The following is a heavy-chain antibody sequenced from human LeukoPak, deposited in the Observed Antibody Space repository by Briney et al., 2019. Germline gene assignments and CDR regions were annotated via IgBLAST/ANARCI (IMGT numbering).Heavy chain of an antibody. CDR3: TWIQKALGGFDS. Sequence: GESLRLSCELSGVPFSDARMSWVRLAPGKGPEWVGRIKSQGSGGTTDYGAPVKGRFFISRDDSKNMVYLQMNSLKAEDTAVYYCTWIQKALGGFDSWGQGIKVTVSS. CDR1: GVPFSDAR. V-gene: IGHV3-15*01. CDR2: IKSQGSGGTT. D-gene: IGHD5-18*01. J-gene: IGHJ3*02.